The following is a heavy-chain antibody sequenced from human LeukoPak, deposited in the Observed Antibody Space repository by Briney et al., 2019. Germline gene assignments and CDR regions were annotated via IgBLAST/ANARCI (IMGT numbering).Heavy chain of an antibody. Sequence: GGSLRLSCAASGFTFSSYGMHWVRQAPGKGLEWVAVIWYDGSNKYYADSVKGRFTISRDNSKNTLYLQMNSLRAEDTAVYYCARGKTGASLDYWGQGTLVTVSS. V-gene: IGHV3-33*01. CDR3: ARGKTGASLDY. J-gene: IGHJ4*02. CDR2: IWYDGSNK. D-gene: IGHD7-27*01. CDR1: GFTFSSYG.